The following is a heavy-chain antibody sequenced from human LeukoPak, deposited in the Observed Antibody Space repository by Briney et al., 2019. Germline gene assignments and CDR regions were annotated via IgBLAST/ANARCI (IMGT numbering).Heavy chain of an antibody. Sequence: GGSLRLSCAASGFTFSSYSMNWVRRAPGKGLEWVSYISSSSSTIYYADSVKGRFTISRDNAKNSLYLQMNSLRAEDTAVYYCARDRYYDFWSGYFNYYYYMDVWGKGTTVTVSS. J-gene: IGHJ6*03. CDR3: ARDRYYDFWSGYFNYYYYMDV. V-gene: IGHV3-48*04. CDR2: ISSSSSTI. D-gene: IGHD3-3*01. CDR1: GFTFSSYS.